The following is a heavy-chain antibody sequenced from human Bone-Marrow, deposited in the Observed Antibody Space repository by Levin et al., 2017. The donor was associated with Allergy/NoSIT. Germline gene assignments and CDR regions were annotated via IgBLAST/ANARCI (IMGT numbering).Heavy chain of an antibody. J-gene: IGHJ4*01. CDR2: ISGSGTIT. V-gene: IGHV3-23*01. D-gene: IGHD6-19*01. Sequence: GASVKVSCAASGFTFSSYAMSWVRQAPGKGLEWVSSISGSGTITHYAESVKGRFTISRDISKNMLHLQMNSLRAEDTAIYFCAKEGLAVAGYYFDSWGQEPWSPSPQ. CDR3: AKEGLAVAGYYFDS. CDR1: GFTFSSYA.